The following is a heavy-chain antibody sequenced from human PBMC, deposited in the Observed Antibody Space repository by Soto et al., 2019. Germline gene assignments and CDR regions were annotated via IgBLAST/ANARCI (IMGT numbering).Heavy chain of an antibody. CDR3: VSQRTTVPTQAYFDY. V-gene: IGHV4-39*01. J-gene: IGHJ4*02. CDR2: VYYRGRS. D-gene: IGHD4-17*01. CDR1: GGSVTNSSYY. Sequence: LSETLSLTCTVSGGSVTNSSYYWGWIRQSPGKGLEWIGSVYYRGRSYSKSSVKSRVTTSVDTSKNRFSLSLNSVTASDTAVYFCVSQRTTVPTQAYFDYWGPGALVTVSS.